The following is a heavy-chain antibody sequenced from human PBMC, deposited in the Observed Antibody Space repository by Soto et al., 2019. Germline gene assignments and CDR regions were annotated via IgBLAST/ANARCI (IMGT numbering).Heavy chain of an antibody. V-gene: IGHV1-18*01. D-gene: IGHD3-10*01. CDR2: ISAYNGNT. Sequence: ASVKGSCKASGYTFTSYGISWLRQAPGQGLEWMGWISAYNGNTNYAQKLQGRVTMTTDTSTSTAYMELRSLRSDDTAVYYCARYYGSGSYSAVNYYYYYMDVWGKGTTVTVSS. CDR3: ARYYGSGSYSAVNYYYYYMDV. J-gene: IGHJ6*03. CDR1: GYTFTSYG.